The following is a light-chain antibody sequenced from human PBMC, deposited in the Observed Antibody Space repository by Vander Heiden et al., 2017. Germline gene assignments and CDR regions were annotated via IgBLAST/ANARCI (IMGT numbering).Light chain of an antibody. CDR3: QSYDSSLSGSV. V-gene: IGLV1-40*01. J-gene: IGLJ7*01. CDR2: GNN. Sequence: QPVLTPPPSLSGAPGQRVTIPCTGSSSNIGAGLDVQWYKQLPGTAPKLLIVGNNRRPSGVPDRFSGSKSGTSASLAITGLRTEDEADYYCQSYDSSLSGSVFGGGTQLTVL. CDR1: SSNIGAGLD.